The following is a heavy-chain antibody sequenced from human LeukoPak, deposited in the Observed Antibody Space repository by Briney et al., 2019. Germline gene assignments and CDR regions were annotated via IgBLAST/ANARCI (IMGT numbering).Heavy chain of an antibody. V-gene: IGHV4-61*05. CDR2: IYYSGST. D-gene: IGHD3-3*01. Sequence: SETLSLTCTVSGGSISSSSYYWGWIRQPPGKGLEWIGYIYYSGSTNYNPSLKSRVTISVDTSKNQFSLKLSSVTAADTAVYYCARGRYDFWSGHYYYYMDVWGKGTTVTVSS. CDR3: ARGRYDFWSGHYYYYMDV. J-gene: IGHJ6*03. CDR1: GGSISSSSYY.